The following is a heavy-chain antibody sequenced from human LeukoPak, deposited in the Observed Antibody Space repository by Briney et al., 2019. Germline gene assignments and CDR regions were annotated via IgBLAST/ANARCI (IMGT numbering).Heavy chain of an antibody. D-gene: IGHD5-12*01. V-gene: IGHV4-59*01. CDR3: ARVSGYDWESFYDY. Sequence: PSETLSLTCTVSGGSISHYYWSWIRQPPGKGLEWIGYIYYSGSTNYNPSLKSRVTISVDTSKNQFSLKLRSVTAADTAVYYCARVSGYDWESFYDYWGQGTLVTVPS. CDR2: IYYSGST. CDR1: GGSISHYY. J-gene: IGHJ4*02.